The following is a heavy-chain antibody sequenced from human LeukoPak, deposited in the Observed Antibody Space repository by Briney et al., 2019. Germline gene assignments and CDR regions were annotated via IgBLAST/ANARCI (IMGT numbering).Heavy chain of an antibody. CDR1: GGSISSYY. CDR2: ISDIGSI. Sequence: SETLSLTCTVSGGSISSYYWSWIRQPPGKGLEWIAYISDIGSINYNPSLKSRVTISLDTSKNQFSLKLSSVTAADTAVYYCAGHHPRNTVDFWGQGTLVTVS. J-gene: IGHJ4*02. D-gene: IGHD2/OR15-2a*01. V-gene: IGHV4-59*08. CDR3: AGHHPRNTVDF.